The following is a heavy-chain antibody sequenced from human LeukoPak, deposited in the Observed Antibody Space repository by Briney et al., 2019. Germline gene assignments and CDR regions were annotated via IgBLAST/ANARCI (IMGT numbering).Heavy chain of an antibody. V-gene: IGHV3-11*01. CDR3: ARDHDSSGYYYGYYFDY. J-gene: IGHJ4*02. Sequence: GGSLGLSCAASGFTFSDYYMNWIRQAPGKGLEWVSYISRSGNTIYYADSVKGRFTISRDNAKNSLYLQMNSLRAEDTAVYYCARDHDSSGYYYGYYFDYWGQGTLVTVSS. CDR1: GFTFSDYY. D-gene: IGHD3-22*01. CDR2: ISRSGNTI.